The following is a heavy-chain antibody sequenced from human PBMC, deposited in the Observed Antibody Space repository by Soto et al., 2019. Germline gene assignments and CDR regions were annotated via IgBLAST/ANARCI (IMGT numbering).Heavy chain of an antibody. CDR1: GFTFSSYA. D-gene: IGHD1-26*01. CDR3: VKDREITLPMGAEGGIFDY. CDR2: ISSNGGST. V-gene: IGHV3-64D*08. J-gene: IGHJ4*02. Sequence: GGSLRLSCSASGFTFSSYAMHWVRQAPGKGLEYVSAISSNGGSTYYADSVKGRFTISRDNSKNTLYLQMSSLRAEDTAVYYCVKDREITLPMGAEGGIFDYWGQGTLVTVSS.